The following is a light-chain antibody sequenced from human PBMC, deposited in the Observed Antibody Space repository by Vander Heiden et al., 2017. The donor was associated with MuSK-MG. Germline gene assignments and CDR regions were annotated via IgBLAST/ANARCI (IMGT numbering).Light chain of an antibody. J-gene: IGKJ4*01. CDR3: QQYNSWPLT. Sequence: EIVMTQSPAILSVSPGERATLSCRASQSVSSNLAWYQQKPGQAPRLLIYGASPRATGIPARFSGSGSGTEFTLTISSLQSEDFAVYSCQQYNSWPLTFGEGTKVEIK. CDR2: GAS. V-gene: IGKV3-15*01. CDR1: QSVSSN.